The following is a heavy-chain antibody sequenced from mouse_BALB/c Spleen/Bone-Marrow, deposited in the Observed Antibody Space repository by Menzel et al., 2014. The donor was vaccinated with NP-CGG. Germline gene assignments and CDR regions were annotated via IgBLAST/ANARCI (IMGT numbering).Heavy chain of an antibody. Sequence: VMLVESAAELARPGASVKMSCKASGYTFTSNTMHWVKQRPGQGLEWIGYINPSSGYTEYNQKFKDKTTLTADKSSSTAYMEMSSMTSEDSAVYYCARDYYGYGYAMDYWGQGTSVTVSS. CDR1: GYTFTSNT. J-gene: IGHJ4*01. CDR3: ARDYYGYGYAMDY. D-gene: IGHD1-2*01. V-gene: IGHV1-4*02. CDR2: INPSSGYT.